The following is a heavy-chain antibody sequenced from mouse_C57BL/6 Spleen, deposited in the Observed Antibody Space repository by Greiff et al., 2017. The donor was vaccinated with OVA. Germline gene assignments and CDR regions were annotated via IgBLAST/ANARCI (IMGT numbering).Heavy chain of an antibody. D-gene: IGHD1-1*01. CDR2: ILPGSGST. V-gene: IGHV1-9*01. Sequence: QVQLQQSGAELMKPGASVKLSCKATGYTFTGYWIEWVKQRPGHGLEWIGEILPGSGSTNYNEKFKGKATFTADTSSNTAYMQLSSLTTEDSAIYYWASITTVVAATDAMDYWGQGTSVTVSS. J-gene: IGHJ4*01. CDR1: GYTFTGYW. CDR3: ASITTVVAATDAMDY.